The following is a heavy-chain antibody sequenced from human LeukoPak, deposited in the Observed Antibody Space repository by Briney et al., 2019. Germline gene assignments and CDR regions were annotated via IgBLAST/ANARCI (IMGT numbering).Heavy chain of an antibody. Sequence: ASVKVSCKASGYTFTGYYMHWVRQAPGQGLEWMGWINPNSGGTNYAQKFPGRVTLTRDTSISTAYMELSRLRSDETAVYYCARDESITIFGVVPFDYWGQGTLVTVSS. CDR1: GYTFTGYY. D-gene: IGHD3-3*01. CDR3: ARDESITIFGVVPFDY. V-gene: IGHV1-2*02. J-gene: IGHJ4*02. CDR2: INPNSGGT.